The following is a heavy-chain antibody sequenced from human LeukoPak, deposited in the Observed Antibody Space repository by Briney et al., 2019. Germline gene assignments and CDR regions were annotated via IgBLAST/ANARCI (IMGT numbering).Heavy chain of an antibody. CDR2: ISSSSSTI. V-gene: IGHV3-48*01. CDR1: GFTFSSYS. Sequence: GGSLRLSCAASGFTFSSYSMNWVRQAPGKGLEWVSYISSSSSTIYYADSVKGRFSISRDNFKKTVYLQMNSLRPEDAAVYYCAKAEYYYDSSGGGPFDYWGQGTLVTVSS. J-gene: IGHJ4*02. CDR3: AKAEYYYDSSGGGPFDY. D-gene: IGHD3-22*01.